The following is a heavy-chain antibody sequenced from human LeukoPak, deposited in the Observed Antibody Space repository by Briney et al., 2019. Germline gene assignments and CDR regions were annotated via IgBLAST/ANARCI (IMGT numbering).Heavy chain of an antibody. CDR2: IIPILGIP. J-gene: IGHJ1*01. V-gene: IGHV1-69*04. CDR3: ARVSYYDSSGYPEYFHH. CDR1: GGTFSSYA. Sequence: ASVKVSCKASGGTFSSYAINWVRQAPGQGLEWMGRIIPILGIPNYAQKFQGRVTITADRSTSTAYMELSSLRSEDAAVYYCARVSYYDSSGYPEYFHHWGQGTLVTGSS. D-gene: IGHD3-22*01.